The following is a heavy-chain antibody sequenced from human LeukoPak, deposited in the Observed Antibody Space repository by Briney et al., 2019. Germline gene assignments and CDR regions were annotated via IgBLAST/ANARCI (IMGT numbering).Heavy chain of an antibody. Sequence: GASVKVSCKASGYTFTSYGINWARQAPGQGLEWMGWINTNNVNRNYAQKLQGRVTMTTDTSTNTAYMELMSLTSDDTAVYYCARAGQLDYWGQGTLVTVSS. CDR1: GYTFTSYG. V-gene: IGHV1-18*01. CDR2: INTNNVNR. CDR3: ARAGQLDY. J-gene: IGHJ4*02. D-gene: IGHD1-1*01.